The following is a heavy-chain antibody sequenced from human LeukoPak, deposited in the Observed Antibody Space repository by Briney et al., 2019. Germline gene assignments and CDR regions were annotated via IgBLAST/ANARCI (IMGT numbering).Heavy chain of an antibody. CDR2: IYYSGTT. CDR3: ARVGSYSDY. V-gene: IGHV4-39*01. J-gene: IGHJ4*02. D-gene: IGHD1-26*01. CDR1: GGSISSGSYY. Sequence: SETLSLTCTVSGGSISSGSYYWAWIRQPPGKGLEWIGSIYYSGTTYYNPSLKSRVTISADTSKNQISLKLSSVTAADTAVYYCARVGSYSDYWGQGTLVTVSS.